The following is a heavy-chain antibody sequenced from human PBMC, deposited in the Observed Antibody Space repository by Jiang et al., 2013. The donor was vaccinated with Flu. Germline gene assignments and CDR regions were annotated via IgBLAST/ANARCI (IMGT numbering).Heavy chain of an antibody. D-gene: IGHD6-19*01. V-gene: IGHV7-4-1*01. CDR1: GYSITSNA. CDR3: ARGGAVANIHYFDY. CDR2: TNTNTGNP. J-gene: IGHJ4*02. Sequence: SGYSITSNAMEWVRQAPGQGLEWMGWTNTNTGNPTYAQGFTGRFVFSVDTSVNTAYLQIYSLKAEDTAVYYCARGGAVANIHYFDYWGQGTLVTVSS.